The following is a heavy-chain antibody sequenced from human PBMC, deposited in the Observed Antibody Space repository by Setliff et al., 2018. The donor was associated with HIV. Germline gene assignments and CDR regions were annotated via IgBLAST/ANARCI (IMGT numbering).Heavy chain of an antibody. CDR1: GYTLTELS. J-gene: IGHJ4*02. V-gene: IGHV1-24*01. Sequence: ASVKVSCKVSGYTLTELSMHWVRQAPGKGLEWMGGSGPENGETIYAQKFQGRVTITRYTSANTGYMELSSLRSEDAAVYYCARGIAAVGVGGSLRGYFDWTYYFDYWGQGTLVTVSS. CDR3: ARGIAAVGVGGSLRGYFDWTYYFDY. CDR2: SGPENGET. D-gene: IGHD3-9*01.